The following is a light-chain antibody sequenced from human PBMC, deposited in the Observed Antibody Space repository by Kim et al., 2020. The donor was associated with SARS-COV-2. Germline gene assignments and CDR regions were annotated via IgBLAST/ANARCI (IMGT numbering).Light chain of an antibody. CDR3: QQRSNGPLT. J-gene: IGKJ2*01. CDR2: DAS. V-gene: IGKV3-11*01. Sequence: SVSPGTRATLTCRASDNVFRYVAWYQQRPGQSPRLLIYDASSRATDVPARFSGSGSGTDFVLTIDSLEPEDSATYYCQQRSNGPLTFGQGTKLEI. CDR1: DNVFRY.